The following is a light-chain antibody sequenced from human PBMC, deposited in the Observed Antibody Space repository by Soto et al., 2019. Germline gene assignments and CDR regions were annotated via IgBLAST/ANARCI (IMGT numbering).Light chain of an antibody. V-gene: IGKV3-15*01. CDR1: QSITRD. J-gene: IGKJ1*01. Sequence: EIVMTQFPASLAVSPCEGAVLYGRASQSITRDLARDQQKPGPAPRLLVFAASYRATDIPPRFSGSGSGTDFTLTINSLQSEDFGLYFCQEHTKWPGPFGPGTKVHIK. CDR3: QEHTKWPGP. CDR2: AAS.